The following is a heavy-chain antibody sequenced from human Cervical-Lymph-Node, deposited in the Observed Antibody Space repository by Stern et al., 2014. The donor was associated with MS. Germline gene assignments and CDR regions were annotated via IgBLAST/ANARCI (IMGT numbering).Heavy chain of an antibody. CDR1: GFALRNSGVS. Sequence: QVTLKESGPTLVKATQPLTLTCTFSGFALRNSGVSVAWIRQPPGKALEWLAVIYWDEEKRYRPALKSRLSITKDASESQVVLTMTNKGPVDTGTYYCTHSLHGDYYDAFDTWGQGTMVTVSS. D-gene: IGHD4-17*01. CDR3: THSLHGDYYDAFDT. CDR2: IYWDEEK. V-gene: IGHV2-5*02. J-gene: IGHJ3*02.